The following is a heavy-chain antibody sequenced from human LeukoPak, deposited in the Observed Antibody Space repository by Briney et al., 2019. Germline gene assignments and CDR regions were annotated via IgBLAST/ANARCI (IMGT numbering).Heavy chain of an antibody. CDR3: ARGMLLGYDAFDI. CDR1: GFTFSSYW. Sequence: PGGSLRLSCAASGFTFSSYWMSWVRQAPGKGLEWVANIKQDGSEKYYVDSVKGRFTISRDNAKNSLYLQMNSLRAEDTAVYYCARGMLLGYDAFDIWGQGTMVTVSS. J-gene: IGHJ3*02. D-gene: IGHD3-22*01. V-gene: IGHV3-7*04. CDR2: IKQDGSEK.